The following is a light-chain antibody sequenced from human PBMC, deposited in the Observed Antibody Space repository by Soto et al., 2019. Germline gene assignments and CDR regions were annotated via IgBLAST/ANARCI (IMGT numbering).Light chain of an antibody. Sequence: SYELTQPPSLSVSPGQTVRIPCGGTNIGSKTVHWYQQEPGQAPVLAVYDGCDRPSGIPERFSGSNSGNTATLTISRVEAGDEADYYCQVWDPSTDHPYVFGTGTKVTVL. CDR1: NIGSKT. CDR3: QVWDPSTDHPYV. V-gene: IGLV3-21*02. J-gene: IGLJ1*01. CDR2: DGC.